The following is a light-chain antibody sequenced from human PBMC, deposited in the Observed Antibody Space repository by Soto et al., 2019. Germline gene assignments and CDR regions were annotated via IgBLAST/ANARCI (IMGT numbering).Light chain of an antibody. CDR1: QTISSW. J-gene: IGKJ1*01. Sequence: DIQFTQSPSNRFGSVGDRVTSTCRASQTISSWLAWYPHKPGKAPKLLIYKASTLKSGVPSMFCGSGAGTECTLAMSCLQPDDIATHFCQHYNSYSEAFSQGTKVDIK. V-gene: IGKV1-5*03. CDR2: KAS. CDR3: QHYNSYSEA.